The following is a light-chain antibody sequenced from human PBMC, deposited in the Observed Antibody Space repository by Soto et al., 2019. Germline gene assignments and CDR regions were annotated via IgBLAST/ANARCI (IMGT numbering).Light chain of an antibody. CDR1: QSVLYSSNNKNY. V-gene: IGKV4-1*01. CDR2: WAS. J-gene: IGKJ3*01. CDR3: QQYYSTPFT. Sequence: DIVMTQSPDSLAVSLGERATINCKSSQSVLYSSNNKNYLAWYQHKPVQPPKLLIYWASTRESGVPDRFSGSGSGTDFTLTISSLQAEDVAVYYCQQYYSTPFTFGPGTKVDIK.